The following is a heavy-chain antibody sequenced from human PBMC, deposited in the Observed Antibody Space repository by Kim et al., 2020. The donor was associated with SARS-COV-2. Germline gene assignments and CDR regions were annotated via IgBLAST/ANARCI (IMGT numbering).Heavy chain of an antibody. CDR3: ARGYYDSSGYYYYFDY. CDR2: IYHSGST. V-gene: IGHV4-38-2*02. D-gene: IGHD3-22*01. Sequence: SETLSLTCTVSGYSISSGYYWGWIRQPPGKGLEWIGSIYHSGSTYYNPSLKSRVTISVDTSKNQFSLKLSSVTAADTAVYYCARGYYDSSGYYYYFDYWG. J-gene: IGHJ4*01. CDR1: GYSISSGYY.